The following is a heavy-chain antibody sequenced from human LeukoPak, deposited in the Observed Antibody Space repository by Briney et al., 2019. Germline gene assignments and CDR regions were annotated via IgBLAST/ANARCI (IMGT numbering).Heavy chain of an antibody. CDR1: GYSISSGYY. CDR3: ASAHISGSYWEDAFDI. CDR2: IYHSGST. Sequence: SETLSLTCTVSGYSISSGYYWGWIRQPPGKGLEWIGSIYHSGSTYYNPSLKSRVTISVDTPKNQFSLKLSSVTAADTAVYYCASAHISGSYWEDAFDIWGQGTMVTVSS. D-gene: IGHD1-26*01. J-gene: IGHJ3*02. V-gene: IGHV4-38-2*02.